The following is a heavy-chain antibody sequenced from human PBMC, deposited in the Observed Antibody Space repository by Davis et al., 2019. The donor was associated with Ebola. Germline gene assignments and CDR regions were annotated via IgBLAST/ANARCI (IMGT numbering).Heavy chain of an antibody. CDR3: ARAQFPTTSDH. CDR1: GGSFSSYY. D-gene: IGHD1-1*01. CDR2: IYYSGST. Sequence: MPSETLSLTCAVYGGSFSSYYWGWIRQPPGKGLEWIGSIYYSGSTYYNPSLKSQVTISVDTSKNQFSLKLSSVTAADTAVYYCARAQFPTTSDHWGQGTLVTVSS. V-gene: IGHV4-39*01. J-gene: IGHJ4*02.